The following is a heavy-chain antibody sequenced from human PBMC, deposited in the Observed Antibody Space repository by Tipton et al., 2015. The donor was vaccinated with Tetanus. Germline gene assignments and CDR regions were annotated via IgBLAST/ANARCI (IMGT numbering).Heavy chain of an antibody. CDR3: ARDIPPGVVVPAANKGYGSGSSFDY. J-gene: IGHJ4*02. Sequence: RSLRLSCAASGFTFSSYGMHWVRQAPGKGLEWVAVIWYDGSNKYYADSVKGRFTISRDNSKNTLYLQVNSLRAEDTAVYYCARDIPPGVVVPAANKGYGSGSSFDYWGQGTLVTVSS. CDR1: GFTFSSYG. CDR2: IWYDGSNK. V-gene: IGHV3-33*01. D-gene: IGHD2-2*01.